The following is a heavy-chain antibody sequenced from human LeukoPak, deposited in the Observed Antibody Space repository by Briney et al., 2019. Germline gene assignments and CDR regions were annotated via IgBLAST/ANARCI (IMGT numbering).Heavy chain of an antibody. D-gene: IGHD6-19*01. CDR1: GGSISSYY. Sequence: SETLSLTCTVSGGSISSYYWSWIRQPAGKGLEWIGRIYTSGSTNYNPSLKSRVTMSVDTSKNQFSLKLSSVTVADTAVYYCARDDAVAGFFDYWGQGTLVTVSS. CDR2: IYTSGST. V-gene: IGHV4-4*07. CDR3: ARDDAVAGFFDY. J-gene: IGHJ4*02.